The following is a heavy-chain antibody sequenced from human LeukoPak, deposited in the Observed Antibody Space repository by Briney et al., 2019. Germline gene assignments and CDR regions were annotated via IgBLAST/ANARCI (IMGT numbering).Heavy chain of an antibody. Sequence: SETLSLTCTVSGGSISNYYWSWIRQPPGKGLEWIGSIYYSGSTYYNPSLKSRVTISVDTSKNQFSLKVSSVTAADTAVYYCARVFDSGSQAYFYYMDVWGKGTTVTISS. CDR1: GGSISNYY. CDR2: IYYSGST. CDR3: ARVFDSGSQAYFYYMDV. J-gene: IGHJ6*03. V-gene: IGHV4-39*07. D-gene: IGHD3-10*01.